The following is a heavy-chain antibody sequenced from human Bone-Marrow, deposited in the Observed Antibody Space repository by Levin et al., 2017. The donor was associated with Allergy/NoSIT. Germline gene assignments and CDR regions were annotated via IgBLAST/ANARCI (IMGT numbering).Heavy chain of an antibody. CDR2: INVNNGHT. CDR1: GYTFTDYG. V-gene: IGHV1-18*01. J-gene: IGHJ4*02. Sequence: PWASVKVSCKASGYTFTDYGISWVRQAPGQGLEWMGWINVNNGHTNYIQKFQGRVTMTTDTSTSTAYMELRSLRSDDTAIYYCARGFDSWGQGTLVTVSS. CDR3: ARGFDS.